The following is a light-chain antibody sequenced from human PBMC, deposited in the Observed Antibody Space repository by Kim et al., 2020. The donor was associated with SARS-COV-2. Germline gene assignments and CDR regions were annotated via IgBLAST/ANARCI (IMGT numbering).Light chain of an antibody. CDR2: GAS. V-gene: IGKV3-15*01. CDR1: LSIGNS. J-gene: IGKJ5*01. Sequence: SVPPRKRVTRYCRASLSIGNSLAWYKQKPGQAPRRLIYGASTRATGVPVRFSGSGSGTEFSLTINSLQPEDFAFYHCQQYNDKISFGQGTRLEIK. CDR3: QQYNDKIS.